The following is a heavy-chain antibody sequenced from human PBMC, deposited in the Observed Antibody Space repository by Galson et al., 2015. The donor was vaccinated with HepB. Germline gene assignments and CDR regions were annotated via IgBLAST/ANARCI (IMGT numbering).Heavy chain of an antibody. Sequence: SVKVSCKASGGTFSSYAISWVRQAPGQGLEWMGGIIPIFGTANYAQKFQGRVTITADKSTSTAYMELSSLRSEDTAVYYCARGEINWNDDGYYYGMDVWGQGTTVTVSS. V-gene: IGHV1-69*06. J-gene: IGHJ6*02. D-gene: IGHD1-1*01. CDR3: ARGEINWNDDGYYYGMDV. CDR1: GGTFSSYA. CDR2: IIPIFGTA.